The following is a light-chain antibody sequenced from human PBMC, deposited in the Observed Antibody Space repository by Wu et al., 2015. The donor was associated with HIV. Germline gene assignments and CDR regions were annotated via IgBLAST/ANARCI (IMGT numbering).Light chain of an antibody. CDR1: QSVSSSY. CDR2: GAS. Sequence: EIVLTQSPGTLSLSPGQRATLSCRASQSVSSSYLAWYQQKPGQPPRLLIYGASSRATGIPDRFSGSGSGTDFTLSISRLEPEDFAVYYCQHYRTFGQGTKVEIK. J-gene: IGKJ1*01. CDR3: QHYRT. V-gene: IGKV3-20*01.